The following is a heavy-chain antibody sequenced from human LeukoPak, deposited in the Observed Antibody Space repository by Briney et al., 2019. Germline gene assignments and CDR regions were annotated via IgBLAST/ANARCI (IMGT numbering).Heavy chain of an antibody. Sequence: ASVTVSCKASGYTFTSYGISWVRQAPGQGLEWMGWISAYNGNTNYAQKLQGRVTMTRDTSTSTVYMELSSLRSEDTAVYYCASGRYFDWSPGPSGQFQHWGQGTLVTVSS. V-gene: IGHV1-18*01. D-gene: IGHD3-9*01. J-gene: IGHJ1*01. CDR2: ISAYNGNT. CDR1: GYTFTSYG. CDR3: ASGRYFDWSPGPSGQFQH.